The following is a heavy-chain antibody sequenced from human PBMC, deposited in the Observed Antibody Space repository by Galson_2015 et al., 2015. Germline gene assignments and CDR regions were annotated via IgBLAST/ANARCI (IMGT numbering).Heavy chain of an antibody. CDR1: GFTFSSYA. J-gene: IGHJ4*02. Sequence: SLRLSCAVSGFTFSSYAMGWVRQAPGAGLEGGSSIGDSGANTKYADSVKGRFTISRDNSKNTLYLQMNSLRGDDTAVDYCAKGGPYCSGGNCHGVFDSWGQGTLVTVSS. V-gene: IGHV3-23*01. D-gene: IGHD2-15*01. CDR2: IGDSGANT. CDR3: AKGGPYCSGGNCHGVFDS.